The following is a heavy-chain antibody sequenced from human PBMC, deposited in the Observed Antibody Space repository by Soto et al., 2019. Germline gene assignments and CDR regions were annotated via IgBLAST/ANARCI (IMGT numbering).Heavy chain of an antibody. CDR2: IIPIFGTA. J-gene: IGHJ6*02. CDR3: ASLLSPFGMDV. CDR1: GGSFSSYA. Sequence: QVHLVQSGAEVKKPGSSVKVTCKASGGSFSSYAISWVRQAPGQGLEWMGGIIPIFGTANYAQKFQGRVTISADESASTAYMELSSLRSEDTAVYYCASLLSPFGMDVWGQGTTVTVSS. V-gene: IGHV1-69*01.